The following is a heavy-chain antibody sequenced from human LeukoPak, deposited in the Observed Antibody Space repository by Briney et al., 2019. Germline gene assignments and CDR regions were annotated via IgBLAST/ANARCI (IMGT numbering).Heavy chain of an antibody. V-gene: IGHV3-64*04. Sequence: GGSLRLSCSASGFTFSNYAMHWVRQAPGKGLEYVSDISSNGGITYYADSVKGRFTVSRDNSKNMLYLQMNSLRAEDTAVYYCARGLRNTDTFDIWGQGTMVTVSS. J-gene: IGHJ3*02. CDR1: GFTFSNYA. CDR2: ISSNGGIT. CDR3: ARGLRNTDTFDI.